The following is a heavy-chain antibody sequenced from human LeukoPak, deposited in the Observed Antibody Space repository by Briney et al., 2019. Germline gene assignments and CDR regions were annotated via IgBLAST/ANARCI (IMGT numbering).Heavy chain of an antibody. CDR2: ITDTGGST. D-gene: IGHD2-15*01. J-gene: IGHJ4*02. V-gene: IGHV3-23*01. CDR1: GFTFSSYG. Sequence: GGSLRLSCAASGFTFSSYGMSWVRQAPGKGLEWVSAITDTGGSTYYTDPMKGRFTISRDNSENMLYLQMNGLRAEDTAIYYCARRSGDTCYSRPPDFWGQGALVTVSS. CDR3: ARRSGDTCYSRPPDF.